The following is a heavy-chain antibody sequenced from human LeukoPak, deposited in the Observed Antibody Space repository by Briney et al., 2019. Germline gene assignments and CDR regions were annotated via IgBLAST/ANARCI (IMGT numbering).Heavy chain of an antibody. CDR3: ARHPILEWLQNRSPVLMDV. CDR1: GYSFTSYW. Sequence: GESLKISCKGSGYSFTSYWIGWVRQIPGKGLEWMGIIYPGDSDTRYSPSFQGQVTISADKSISTAYLQWSSLKASDTAMYYCARHPILEWLQNRSPVLMDVWGQGTTVTVSS. J-gene: IGHJ6*02. V-gene: IGHV5-51*01. D-gene: IGHD3-3*01. CDR2: IYPGDSDT.